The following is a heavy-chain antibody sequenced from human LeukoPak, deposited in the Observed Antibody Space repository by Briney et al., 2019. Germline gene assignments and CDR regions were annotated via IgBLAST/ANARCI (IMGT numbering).Heavy chain of an antibody. Sequence: VGSLRLSCAASGFTFSSYGMHWVRQAPGKGLEWVAFIRYDGSKEYYADSVKGRFTISRDNSKNTLYLQMNSLKTEDTAVYYCAKDSRYYYVDYWGQGTLVTASS. CDR1: GFTFSSYG. V-gene: IGHV3-30*02. J-gene: IGHJ4*02. D-gene: IGHD1-14*01. CDR2: IRYDGSKE. CDR3: AKDSRYYYVDY.